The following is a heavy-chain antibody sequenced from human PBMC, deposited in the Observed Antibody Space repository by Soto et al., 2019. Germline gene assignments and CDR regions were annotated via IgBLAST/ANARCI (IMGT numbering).Heavy chain of an antibody. J-gene: IGHJ6*02. CDR3: ARENYYYGMDV. CDR1: GFTFSSYW. V-gene: IGHV3-74*01. CDR2: INSDGSST. Sequence: PGGSLRLSCAASGFTFSSYWIHWVRQAPGKGLVWVPRINSDGSSTTYADSVKGRFTISRDNAKNTLYLQMTSLRAEDTAVYYCARENYYYGMDVWGQGTTVTVSS.